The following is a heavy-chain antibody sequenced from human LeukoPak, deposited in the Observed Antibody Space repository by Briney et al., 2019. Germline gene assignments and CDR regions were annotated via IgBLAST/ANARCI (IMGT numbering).Heavy chain of an antibody. D-gene: IGHD5-12*01. CDR2: ISGSGGST. CDR1: GFTFSNYA. Sequence: TGGSLRLSCAASGFTFSNYAMSWVRQAPGKGLEWVSAISGSGGSTYYADSVKGRFTISRDNSKNTLYLQMNSLRAEDTVVYYCAKDGHGSGYHDAFDIWGQGTMVTVSS. J-gene: IGHJ3*02. CDR3: AKDGHGSGYHDAFDI. V-gene: IGHV3-23*01.